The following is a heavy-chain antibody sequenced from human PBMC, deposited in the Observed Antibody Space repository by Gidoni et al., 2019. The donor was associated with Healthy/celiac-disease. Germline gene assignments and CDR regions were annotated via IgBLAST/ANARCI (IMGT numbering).Heavy chain of an antibody. CDR2: ISYDGSNK. J-gene: IGHJ6*03. D-gene: IGHD2-15*01. V-gene: IGHV3-30-3*01. CDR1: GFTFRRYA. Sequence: QVQLVESGGGVVQRGRSLRLSCAASGFTFRRYAMHWVRQAPGKGLEWVAVISYDGSNKYYADSVKGRFTISRDNSKNTLYLQMNSLRAEDTAVYYCARDPTNYCSGGSCSNYYYYYYMDVWGKGTTVTVSS. CDR3: ARDPTNYCSGGSCSNYYYYYYMDV.